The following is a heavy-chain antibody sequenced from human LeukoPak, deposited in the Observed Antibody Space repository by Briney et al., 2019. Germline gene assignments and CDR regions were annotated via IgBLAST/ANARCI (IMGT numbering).Heavy chain of an antibody. V-gene: IGHV3-11*04. CDR2: ISNSGSTI. CDR1: GFTFSDYY. J-gene: IGHJ3*02. Sequence: GGSLRLSCAASGFTFSDYYMSWIRQAPGKGLEWVSYISNSGSTIYYADSVKGRFTISRDNAKNSLYLQMNSLRAEDTAVYYCVRDLAGPPQEAFDIWGQGTVVTVSS. CDR3: VRDLAGPPQEAFDI.